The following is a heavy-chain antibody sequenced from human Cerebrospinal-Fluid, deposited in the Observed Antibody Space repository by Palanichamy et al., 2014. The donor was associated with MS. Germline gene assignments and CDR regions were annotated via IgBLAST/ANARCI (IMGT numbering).Heavy chain of an antibody. CDR3: ARVRSGWYYFDY. D-gene: IGHD6-19*01. V-gene: IGHV4-59*01. Sequence: VQLQESGPGLVKPSETLSLTCTVSGGSISSYYWSWIRQPPGKGLEWIGYIYYSGSTNYNPSLKSRVTISVDTSKNQFSLKLSSVTAADTAFYYCARVRSGWYYFDYWGQGTLHTVSS. CDR1: GGSISSYY. J-gene: IGHJ4*02. CDR2: IYYSGST.